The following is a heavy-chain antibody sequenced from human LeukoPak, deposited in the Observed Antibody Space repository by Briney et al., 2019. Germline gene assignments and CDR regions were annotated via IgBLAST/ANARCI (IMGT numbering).Heavy chain of an antibody. D-gene: IGHD2-2*01. CDR2: ISSSSSYI. V-gene: IGHV3-21*01. CDR1: GFTFSSYS. CDR3: ARSCSSTSCYLFKALDY. Sequence: GGSLRLSCAASGFTFSSYSMNWVRQAPGKGLEWVSSISSSSSYIYYADSVKGRFTISRDNAENSLYLQMNSLRAEDTAVYYCARSCSSTSCYLFKALDYWGQGTLVTVSS. J-gene: IGHJ4*02.